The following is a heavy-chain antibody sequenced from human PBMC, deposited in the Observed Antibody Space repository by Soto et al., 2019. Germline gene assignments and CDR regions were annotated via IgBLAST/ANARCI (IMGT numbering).Heavy chain of an antibody. Sequence: SETLSLTCTVSGGSIRSGGYYWSWVRQNPRRGLEWIGDIYYSGNTYYNPSLKSRLTISVDTSKNQFSLNLSSVTAADTAVYYCARDRLMATAGTARHYFGLDVWGQGTTVTVSS. V-gene: IGHV4-31*03. CDR2: IYYSGNT. CDR3: ARDRLMATAGTARHYFGLDV. J-gene: IGHJ6*02. D-gene: IGHD5-18*01. CDR1: GGSIRSGGYY.